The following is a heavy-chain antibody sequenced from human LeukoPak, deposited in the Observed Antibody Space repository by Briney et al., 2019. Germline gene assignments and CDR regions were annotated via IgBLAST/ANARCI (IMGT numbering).Heavy chain of an antibody. CDR3: ARQAVRGPPNWFDP. J-gene: IGHJ5*02. V-gene: IGHV5-51*01. Sequence: GESLKISCEASGYIFSTFWIIWLRQTPGKGLEWMGIIYPGDSDTKYNPSFEGQVTISADKSINTAYLHWSSLKASDTAMYYCARQAVRGPPNWFDPWGQGTLVTVSS. CDR1: GYIFSTFW. CDR2: IYPGDSDT. D-gene: IGHD3-10*01.